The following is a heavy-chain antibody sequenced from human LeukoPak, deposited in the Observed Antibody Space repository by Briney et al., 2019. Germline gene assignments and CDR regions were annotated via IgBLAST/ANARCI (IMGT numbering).Heavy chain of an antibody. CDR3: AKEGRCSGGSCYWSQH. D-gene: IGHD2-15*01. V-gene: IGHV3-30*18. CDR1: GFTFSSYG. Sequence: AGGSLRLSCAASGFTFSSYGMHWVRQAPGKGLEWVAVISYDGSNKYYADSVKGRFTISRDNSKNTLYLQMNSLRDEDTAVYYCAKEGRCSGGSCYWSQHWGQGTLVTVSS. J-gene: IGHJ1*01. CDR2: ISYDGSNK.